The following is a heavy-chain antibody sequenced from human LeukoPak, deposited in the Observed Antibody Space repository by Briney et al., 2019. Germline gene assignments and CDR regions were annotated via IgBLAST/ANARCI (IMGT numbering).Heavy chain of an antibody. CDR2: ISGSGGST. Sequence: GGSLRLSSAASGFTFSSYAMSCVRQAPGKGLGWVSAISGSGGSTYYADSVKGRVTLSRDKSKNTLYLQMNSLRAEDTAVYYCAKSAGLLPYYFDYWGQGTLVTVSS. J-gene: IGHJ4*02. D-gene: IGHD2-15*01. CDR3: AKSAGLLPYYFDY. V-gene: IGHV3-23*01. CDR1: GFTFSSYA.